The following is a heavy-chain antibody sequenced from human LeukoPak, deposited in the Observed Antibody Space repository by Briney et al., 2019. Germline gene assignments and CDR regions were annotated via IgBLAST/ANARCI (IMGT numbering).Heavy chain of an antibody. CDR1: GYTFTGYY. Sequence: ASVKVSCKASGYTFTGYYMHWVRQAPGQGLEWMGRINPNSGGTNYAQKFQGRVTMTRDTSISTAYMELSSLRSEDTAVYYCARSRTETRYYYYYGMDVWGQGTTVTVSS. V-gene: IGHV1-2*06. CDR2: INPNSGGT. CDR3: ARSRTETRYYYYYGMDV. D-gene: IGHD1-14*01. J-gene: IGHJ6*02.